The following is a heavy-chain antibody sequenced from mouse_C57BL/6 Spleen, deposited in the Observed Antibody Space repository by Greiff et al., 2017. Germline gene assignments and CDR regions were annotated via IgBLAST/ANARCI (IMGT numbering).Heavy chain of an antibody. Sequence: QVQLQQPGTELVKPGASVKLSCKASGYTFTSYWMHWVKQRPGQGLEWIGNINPSNGGTNFNEKFKSKATLTVDKSSSTAYMQLSSLTSEDSAVYYCARSGAQATLFAYWGQGTLVTVSA. CDR1: GYTFTSYW. J-gene: IGHJ3*01. CDR2: INPSNGGT. CDR3: ARSGAQATLFAY. V-gene: IGHV1-53*01. D-gene: IGHD3-2*02.